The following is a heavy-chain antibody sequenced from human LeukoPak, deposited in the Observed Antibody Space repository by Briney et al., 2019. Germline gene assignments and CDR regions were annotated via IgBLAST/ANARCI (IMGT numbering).Heavy chain of an antibody. D-gene: IGHD1-14*01. Sequence: GSLRLSCTASGFTFGDYAMSWVRQAPGKGLEWIGYRCPSGDTKFNPSLKSRLTLSLDTSMQWFSLRLRSVTAADTALYYCARWHDDHHAFDVWGQGTMVTVSS. V-gene: IGHV4-4*08. CDR3: ARWHDDHHAFDV. CDR1: GFTFGDYA. J-gene: IGHJ3*01. CDR2: RCPSGDT.